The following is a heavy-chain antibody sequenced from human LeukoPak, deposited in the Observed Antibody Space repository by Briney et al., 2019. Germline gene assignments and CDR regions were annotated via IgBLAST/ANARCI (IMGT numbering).Heavy chain of an antibody. J-gene: IGHJ4*02. CDR1: GFTFSNFW. Sequence: GGSLRLSCAASGFTFSNFWMHWVRQAPGRGLVWVSQINPDGTDTLYADSVKGRFTISRDNAKNTLYLQTNSLRAEDTAVYYCAKGSNFAFDNWGQGILVTVSS. CDR3: AKGSNFAFDN. CDR2: INPDGTDT. V-gene: IGHV3-74*01. D-gene: IGHD1-1*01.